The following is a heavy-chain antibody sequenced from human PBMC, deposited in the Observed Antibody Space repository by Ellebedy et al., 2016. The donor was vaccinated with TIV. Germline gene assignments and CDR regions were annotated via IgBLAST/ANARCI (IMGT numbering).Heavy chain of an antibody. V-gene: IGHV3-7*03. J-gene: IGHJ4*02. CDR2: IKQDGSDK. CDR1: GFSFSSSW. Sequence: PGGSLRLSCAASGFSFSSSWMSWVRQAPGKGLEWVANIKQDGSDKYYVDSVKGRFTISRDNAKNSLYLQMNSLRAEDTAMYYCARGRYTSGWYPDYFDYWGQGTLVTVSS. D-gene: IGHD6-19*01. CDR3: ARGRYTSGWYPDYFDY.